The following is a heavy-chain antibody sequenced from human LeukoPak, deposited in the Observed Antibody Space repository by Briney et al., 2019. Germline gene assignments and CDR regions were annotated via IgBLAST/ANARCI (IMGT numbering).Heavy chain of an antibody. CDR2: INHSGST. Sequence: PSETLSLTCAVYGGSFSGSYWTWIRHPPGKGLEWIGEINHSGSTNYNPSLKSRVTISADTSNNQFSLKLKSVTAADTAVYYCARALRQFGYYYYYMDVWGKGTTVTVSS. CDR3: ARALRQFGYYYYYMDV. V-gene: IGHV4-34*01. J-gene: IGHJ6*03. D-gene: IGHD3-10*01. CDR1: GGSFSGSY.